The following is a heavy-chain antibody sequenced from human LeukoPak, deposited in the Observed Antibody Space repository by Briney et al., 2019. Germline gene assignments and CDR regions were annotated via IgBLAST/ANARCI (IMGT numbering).Heavy chain of an antibody. J-gene: IGHJ1*01. CDR3: ARQTGYFRY. CDR2: IYYSGST. Sequence: SETQTLTCTASGGSISSDYWSWIQKPPGRGLEWVGHIYYSGSTNYNPSLKSRVTISVDTSKNQSYLQLNTVTAADTAVYYCARQTGYFRYWGQGTLVAVSS. D-gene: IGHD3-10*01. V-gene: IGHV4-59*08. CDR1: GGSISSDY.